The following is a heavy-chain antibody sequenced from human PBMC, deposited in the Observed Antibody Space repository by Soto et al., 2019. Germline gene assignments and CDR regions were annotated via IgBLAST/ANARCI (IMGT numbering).Heavy chain of an antibody. J-gene: IGHJ4*01. CDR1: GCSISSYY. CDR2: IYYSGST. CDR3: ARLGGYYQAFD. Sequence: PSETLSLTCTVSGCSISSYYWSWIRQPPGKGLEWIGYIYYSGSTNYNPSLKSRVTISVDTSKNQFSLNLSSVTAADTAVYYCARLGGYYQAFD. D-gene: IGHD3-22*01. V-gene: IGHV4-59*08.